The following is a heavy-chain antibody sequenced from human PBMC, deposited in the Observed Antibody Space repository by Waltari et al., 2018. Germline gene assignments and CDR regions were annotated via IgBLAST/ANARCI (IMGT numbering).Heavy chain of an antibody. CDR1: GFTFSSYA. Sequence: EVQLLESGGGLVQPGGSLRLSCAASGFTFSSYAMSWVRQAPGKGLEWVSAISGSGGSTYYADSVKGRFTISRDNSKNTLYLQMNSLRAEDTAVYYCAKDQGVRYFDWPRPDGVQHWGQGTLVTVSS. J-gene: IGHJ1*01. D-gene: IGHD3-9*01. CDR2: ISGSGGST. V-gene: IGHV3-23*01. CDR3: AKDQGVRYFDWPRPDGVQH.